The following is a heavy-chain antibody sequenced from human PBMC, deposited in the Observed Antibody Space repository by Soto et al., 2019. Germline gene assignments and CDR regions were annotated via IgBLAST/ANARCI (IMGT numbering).Heavy chain of an antibody. CDR3: ARHAYGYNNYYFDY. V-gene: IGHV5-51*01. CDR2: IYPGDSDI. J-gene: IGHJ4*02. Sequence: EALKISCKGSGYSFTSYWIGWVRQMPGKGLEWMGIIYPGDSDIRYSPSFQGQVTISADKSISTAYLQWSSLKASDTAMYHCARHAYGYNNYYFDYWGQGTLVTVSS. D-gene: IGHD4-4*01. CDR1: GYSFTSYW.